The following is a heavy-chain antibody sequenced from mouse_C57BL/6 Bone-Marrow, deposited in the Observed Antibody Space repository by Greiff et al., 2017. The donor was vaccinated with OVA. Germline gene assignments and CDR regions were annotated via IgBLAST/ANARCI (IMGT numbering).Heavy chain of an antibody. Sequence: EVHLVESGGGLVQPGGSLKLSCAASGFTFSDYYMYWVRQTPEKRLEWVAYISNGGGSTYYPDTVKGRFTISRDNAKNTLYLQMSRLKSEDTAMYYCARHEATVPLDYWGQGTTLTVSS. J-gene: IGHJ2*01. CDR1: GFTFSDYY. CDR2: ISNGGGST. D-gene: IGHD1-1*01. CDR3: ARHEATVPLDY. V-gene: IGHV5-12*01.